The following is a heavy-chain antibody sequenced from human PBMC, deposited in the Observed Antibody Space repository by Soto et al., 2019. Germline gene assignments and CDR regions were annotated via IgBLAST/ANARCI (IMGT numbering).Heavy chain of an antibody. V-gene: IGHV4-39*01. D-gene: IGHD3-10*02. CDR1: GDSISSSCYY. CDR2: FYFGGST. J-gene: IGHJ5*02. CDR3: ATHREVEGHQTLYSWFDP. Sequence: KTSETLSLPCTVSGDSISSSCYYWGWIRQAPGKGLEWIGSFYFGGSTHYNPSLKSRPTISVDTSKNHFSLNLDSVTAADAAVYSCATHREVEGHQTLYSWFDPFGQGTLVTVSS.